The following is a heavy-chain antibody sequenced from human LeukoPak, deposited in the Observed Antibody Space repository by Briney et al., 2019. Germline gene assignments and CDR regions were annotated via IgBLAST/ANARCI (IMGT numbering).Heavy chain of an antibody. D-gene: IGHD4-17*01. CDR3: AREFSVNEFDY. V-gene: IGHV4-4*02. J-gene: IGHJ4*02. Sequence: SETLSLTCAVSGGSISSSNWWSCVRQPPGKGLEWIGEIYHSGSTNYNPSLKSRVAISVDKSKNQFSLKLSSVTAADTAVYYCAREFSVNEFDYWGQGTLVTVSS. CDR2: IYHSGST. CDR1: GGSISSSNW.